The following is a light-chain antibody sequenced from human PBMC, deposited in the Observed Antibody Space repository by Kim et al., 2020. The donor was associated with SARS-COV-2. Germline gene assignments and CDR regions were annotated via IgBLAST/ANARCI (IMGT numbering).Light chain of an antibody. CDR1: QSISSW. Sequence: DIQMTQSPSTLSASVGDRVTIICRASQSISSWLAWYQQKPGKAPKLLIYKASSLESGVPSRFSGSGSGTEFTLTISSLQPDDFATYYCQQYNSYSKTFGQGTKVDIK. CDR2: KAS. CDR3: QQYNSYSKT. V-gene: IGKV1-5*03. J-gene: IGKJ1*01.